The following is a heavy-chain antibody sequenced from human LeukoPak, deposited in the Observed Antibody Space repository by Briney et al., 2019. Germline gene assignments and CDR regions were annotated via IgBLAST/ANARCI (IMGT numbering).Heavy chain of an antibody. Sequence: PGGSLRLSCAASGFTFSSYGMHWVRQAPGKGLEWVAFIRYDGSNKYYADSVKGRFTISRDNSKNTLYLQVNSLRAEDTAVYYCVHGSGWYFDLHFDYWGQGTLVTVSS. CDR3: VHGSGWYFDLHFDY. J-gene: IGHJ4*02. D-gene: IGHD6-19*01. CDR1: GFTFSSYG. V-gene: IGHV3-30*02. CDR2: IRYDGSNK.